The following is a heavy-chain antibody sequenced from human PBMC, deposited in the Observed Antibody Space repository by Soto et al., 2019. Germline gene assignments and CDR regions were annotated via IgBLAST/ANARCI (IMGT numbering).Heavy chain of an antibody. Sequence: QVQLVQSGAEVKKPGSSVKVSCKASGGTFSSDAISWGRQAPGQGLEWMGGIIPIFGTANYAQKFQGRVTITADESKSTGYRELSSLRSEDTAAYYCARGGYCTNGVCYATYYYYYGMDVWGQGTTVTVSS. D-gene: IGHD2-8*01. CDR1: GGTFSSDA. CDR2: IIPIFGTA. CDR3: ARGGYCTNGVCYATYYYYYGMDV. V-gene: IGHV1-69*01. J-gene: IGHJ6*02.